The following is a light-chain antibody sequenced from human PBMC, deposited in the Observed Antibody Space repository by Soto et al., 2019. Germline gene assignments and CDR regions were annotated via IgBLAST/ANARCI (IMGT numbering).Light chain of an antibody. CDR3: HQFGTLYT. Sequence: EIVLTQSPGTLSLSPGERATLSCRASQSVSSSYLAWYQQKPGQAPRLLIYGASSRATGIPDRFSGSGSGTDFAHSLSRMEREDCALSYCHQFGTLYTFGQGTKLEIK. V-gene: IGKV3-20*01. CDR2: GAS. J-gene: IGKJ2*01. CDR1: QSVSSSY.